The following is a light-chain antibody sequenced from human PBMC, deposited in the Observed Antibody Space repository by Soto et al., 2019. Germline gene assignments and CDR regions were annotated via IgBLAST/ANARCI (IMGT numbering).Light chain of an antibody. J-gene: IGLJ1*01. Sequence: QSALTQPPSASGTPGQRVTISCSGSSSNIGGNNVNWYQQLPGTAPKLLIYSNSQRPSGVPDRFSGSKSGTSAALAISGLQSEDEADYYCASWDESGPYVFGPGNKVTVL. CDR2: SNS. CDR3: ASWDESGPYV. CDR1: SSNIGGNN. V-gene: IGLV1-44*01.